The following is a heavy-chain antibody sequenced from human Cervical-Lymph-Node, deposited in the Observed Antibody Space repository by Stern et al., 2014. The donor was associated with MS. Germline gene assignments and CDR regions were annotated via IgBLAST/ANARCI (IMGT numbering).Heavy chain of an antibody. Sequence: EVQLVQSGGGLVKPGGSLRLSCAASGFTFNFPSMYWVRQAPGKGLEWVSSISRSSTYIYYADSVKGRFTISRDNARNSLYLHMNSLRAEDTAVYYCARATFLGQGTTVTVSS. CDR1: GFTFNFPS. CDR3: ARATF. J-gene: IGHJ6*02. CDR2: ISRSSTYI. V-gene: IGHV3-21*01.